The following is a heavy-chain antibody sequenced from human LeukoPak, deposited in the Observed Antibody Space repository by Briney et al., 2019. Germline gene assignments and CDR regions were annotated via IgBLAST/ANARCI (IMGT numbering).Heavy chain of an antibody. Sequence: GGSLRLSCAASGFIFSSYAMSWVRQAPGKGLECVSVISGSGRTTDYADSVKGRFTISRHNSKDTLYLQLNSLRAEDTALYYCAKWAARGDGLPRSRFDYWGQGILVTVSS. V-gene: IGHV3-23*01. CDR1: GFIFSSYA. CDR3: AKWAARGDGLPRSRFDY. CDR2: ISGSGRTT. J-gene: IGHJ4*02. D-gene: IGHD2-21*02.